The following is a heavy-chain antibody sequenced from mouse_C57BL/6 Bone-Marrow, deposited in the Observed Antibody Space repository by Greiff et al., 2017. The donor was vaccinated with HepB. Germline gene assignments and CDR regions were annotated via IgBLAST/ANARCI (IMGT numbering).Heavy chain of an antibody. V-gene: IGHV1-55*01. J-gene: IGHJ4*01. D-gene: IGHD1-1*01. CDR2: IYPGSGST. CDR3: ARDGSRDYAMDY. CDR1: GYTFTSYW. Sequence: VQLQQPGAELVKPGASVKMSCKASGYTFTSYWITWVKQRPGQGLEWIGDIYPGSGSTNYNEKFKSKATLTVDTSSSTAYLQLSSLTSEDSAVYYCARDGSRDYAMDYWGQGTSVTVSS.